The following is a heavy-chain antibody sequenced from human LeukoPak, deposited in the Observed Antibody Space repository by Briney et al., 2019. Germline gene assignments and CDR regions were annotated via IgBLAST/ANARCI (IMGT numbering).Heavy chain of an antibody. D-gene: IGHD3-10*01. CDR3: ASRDYYYYYMDV. CDR1: GGTFSSYA. CDR2: IIPIFGTA. V-gene: IGHV1-69*13. Sequence: ASVKVSCKASGGTFSSYAISWVRQAPGQGLGWMGGIIPIFGTANYAQKFQGRVTITADESTSTAYMELSSLRSEDTAVYYCASRDYYYYYMDVWGKGTTVAISS. J-gene: IGHJ6*03.